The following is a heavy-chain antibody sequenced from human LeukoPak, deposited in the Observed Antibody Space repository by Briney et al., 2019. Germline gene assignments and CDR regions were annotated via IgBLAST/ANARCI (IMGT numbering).Heavy chain of an antibody. V-gene: IGHV3-23*01. Sequence: PGGSLRLSCAASGFTFSSYAMSWFRQAPGKGLEWVSSISGSGGSTYYADSVKGRFTISRDNSKNTLYLQMKSLRVEDTAVYYCVKGGYDCVEVAYFDFWGQGALVTVSS. CDR1: GFTFSSYA. CDR3: VKGGYDCVEVAYFDF. D-gene: IGHD5-12*01. J-gene: IGHJ4*02. CDR2: ISGSGGST.